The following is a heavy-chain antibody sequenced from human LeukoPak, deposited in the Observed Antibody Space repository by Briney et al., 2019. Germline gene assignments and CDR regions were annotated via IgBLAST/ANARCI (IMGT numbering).Heavy chain of an antibody. CDR3: SRDYYDFWTGYSYTLEH. CDR2: ISDYNGNT. V-gene: IGHV1-18*01. D-gene: IGHD3-3*01. CDR1: GYTFTSYG. Sequence: ASVTVSCKASGYTFTSYGISWVRQAPGQGVEWMGWISDYNGNTHNAQKLQGRGTMTTETSSSKDYLELRRLRYDDTAVYFCSRDYYDFWTGYSYTLEHWGQGTLVTVSS. J-gene: IGHJ4*02.